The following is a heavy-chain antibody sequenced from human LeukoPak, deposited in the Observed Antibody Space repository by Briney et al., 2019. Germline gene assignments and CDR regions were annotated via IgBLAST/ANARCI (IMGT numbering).Heavy chain of an antibody. D-gene: IGHD3-16*02. CDR3: ARLLGPLDYVWGSSRSK. CDR2: INPSGGST. J-gene: IGHJ4*02. CDR1: GYTFTSYY. V-gene: IGHV1-46*01. Sequence: ASVKVSCKASGYTFTSYYMHWARQAPGQGLEWMGIINPSGGSTSYAQKFQGRVTITADKSTSTAYMELSSLRSEDTAVYYCARLLGPLDYVWGSSRSKWGQGTLVTVSS.